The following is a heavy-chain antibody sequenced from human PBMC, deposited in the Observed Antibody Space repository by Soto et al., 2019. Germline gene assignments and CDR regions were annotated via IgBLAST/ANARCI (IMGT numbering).Heavy chain of an antibody. J-gene: IGHJ4*02. Sequence: QITLKESGPTLVKPTQTLTLTCTFSGFSLSTSGVGVGWIRQPPGKALEWLALIYWDDDKRYSPSLKSRLTITKDPSKRQVVLTMTNMDPVDTATYYCAHHSSGGFGEFMDYWGQGTLVTVSS. CDR3: AHHSSGGFGEFMDY. V-gene: IGHV2-5*02. CDR2: IYWDDDK. D-gene: IGHD3-10*01. CDR1: GFSLSTSGVG.